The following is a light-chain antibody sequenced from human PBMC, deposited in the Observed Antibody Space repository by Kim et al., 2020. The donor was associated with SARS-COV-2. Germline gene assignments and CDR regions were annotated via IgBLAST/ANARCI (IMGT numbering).Light chain of an antibody. J-gene: IGLJ1*01. CDR3: SSYTSSSTDV. Sequence: QSITISCTGTSRAVGVYNSVSWYQQHPGKAPKLMIYDVSNRPSGVSNRFSGSKSGNTASLTISGLQAEDEADYYCSSYTSSSTDVFGTGTKVTVL. CDR2: DVS. V-gene: IGLV2-14*03. CDR1: SRAVGVYNS.